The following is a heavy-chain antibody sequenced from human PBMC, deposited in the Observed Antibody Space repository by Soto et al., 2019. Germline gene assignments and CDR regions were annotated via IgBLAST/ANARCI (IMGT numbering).Heavy chain of an antibody. Sequence: PGGSLRLSCAASGITFSSYSMNWVRQAPGKGLEWVSSISSSSSYIYYADSVKGRFTISRDNAKNTLYLQMNSLRAEDTAVYYCARDLTPPYDSSGYYYGYYYYGMDVWGQGTTVTVSS. CDR2: ISSSSSYI. J-gene: IGHJ6*02. CDR1: GITFSSYS. V-gene: IGHV3-21*01. D-gene: IGHD3-22*01. CDR3: ARDLTPPYDSSGYYYGYYYYGMDV.